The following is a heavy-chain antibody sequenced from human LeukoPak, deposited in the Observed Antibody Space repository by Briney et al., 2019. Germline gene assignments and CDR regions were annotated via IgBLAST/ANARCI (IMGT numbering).Heavy chain of an antibody. D-gene: IGHD6-19*01. Sequence: SQALSLTCAVSGASVSSNTAAWNWIRQSPSRGLVWLGRTYYRSKWYNDYAVSVKSRITVNPDTSKNQFSLQLNSVMPEDTAVYYCVGSGSPLGDSWGQGTLDTVSS. CDR1: GASVSSNTAA. J-gene: IGHJ4*02. CDR2: TYYRSKWYN. CDR3: VGSGSPLGDS. V-gene: IGHV6-1*01.